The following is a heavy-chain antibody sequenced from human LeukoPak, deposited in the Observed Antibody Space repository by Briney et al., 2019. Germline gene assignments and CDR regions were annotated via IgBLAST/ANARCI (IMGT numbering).Heavy chain of an antibody. D-gene: IGHD3-22*01. Sequence: ASVNLSFTASGYTFSNFYMNWERQSTGQGLEWMGIVNPIGGSTRYAQKFQGRVTLTSDTSTSTVYMELSRLRSDDTAVYFCARGSSSGAHYFDYWGQGALVTVSS. CDR1: GYTFSNFY. J-gene: IGHJ4*02. CDR2: VNPIGGST. V-gene: IGHV1-46*01. CDR3: ARGSSSGAHYFDY.